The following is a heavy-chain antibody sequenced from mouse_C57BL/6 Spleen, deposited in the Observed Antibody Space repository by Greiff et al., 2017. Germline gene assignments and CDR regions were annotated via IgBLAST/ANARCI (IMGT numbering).Heavy chain of an antibody. CDR2: IDPDTGGT. Sequence: QVQLQQSGAELVRPGASVTLSCKASGYTFTDYEMHWVQQTPVHGLEWIGAIDPDTGGTAYYQKFKGQAILTADTSSSTAYMELRSLTSEDSDVYYCEKRGIAYWGQGTLVTVSA. CDR1: GYTFTDYE. V-gene: IGHV1-15*01. CDR3: EKRGIAY. J-gene: IGHJ3*01.